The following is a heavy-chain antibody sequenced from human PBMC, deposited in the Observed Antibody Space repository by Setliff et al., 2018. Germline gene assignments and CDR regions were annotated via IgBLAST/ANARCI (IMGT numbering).Heavy chain of an antibody. Sequence: ASVKVSCKASGNTFSSFSITWVRQAPGQGLEWMGWVSTYNGYTKYAQNFRGRVTMTTDISTSTVYMELRTLRSDDTAVYFCARRPIALAGYRKGAFDIWGQGTMVTVSS. CDR3: ARRPIALAGYRKGAFDI. D-gene: IGHD6-19*01. V-gene: IGHV1-18*01. J-gene: IGHJ3*02. CDR1: GNTFSSFS. CDR2: VSTYNGYT.